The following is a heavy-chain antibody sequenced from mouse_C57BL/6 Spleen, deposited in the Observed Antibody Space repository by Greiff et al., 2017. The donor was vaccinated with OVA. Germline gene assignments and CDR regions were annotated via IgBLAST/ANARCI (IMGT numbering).Heavy chain of an antibody. V-gene: IGHV1-26*01. J-gene: IGHJ1*03. D-gene: IGHD1-1*01. CDR1: GYTFTDYY. CDR2: INPNNGGT. Sequence: EVQLQQSGPELVKPGASVKLSCKASGYTFTDYYMHWVKQSHGKSLEWIGDINPNNGGTSYNQKFKGTDTLTVDESSSTAYMELRSLTSEDSAVYYCARGSTTVVATPTGYFDVWGTGTTVTVSS. CDR3: ARGSTTVVATPTGYFDV.